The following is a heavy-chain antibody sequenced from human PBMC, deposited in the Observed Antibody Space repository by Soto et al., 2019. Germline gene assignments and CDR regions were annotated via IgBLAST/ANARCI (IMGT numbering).Heavy chain of an antibody. CDR3: ARQIYDSDTGPNFQYYFDS. J-gene: IGHJ4*02. Sequence: GESLKISCNGSGYSFAVYCITLVLQKPGKGLEWMGRIDPSDSQTYYSPSFRGHVTISVTKSITTVFLQWSSLRASDTAMYYCARQIYDSDTGPNFQYYFDSWGQGTPVTLL. CDR2: IDPSDSQT. D-gene: IGHD3-22*01. CDR1: GYSFAVYC. V-gene: IGHV5-10-1*01.